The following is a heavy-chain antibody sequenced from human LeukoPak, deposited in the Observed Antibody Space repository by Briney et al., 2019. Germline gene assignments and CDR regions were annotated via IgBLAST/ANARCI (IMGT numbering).Heavy chain of an antibody. J-gene: IGHJ6*02. D-gene: IGHD3-10*01. Sequence: GGSLRLSCAASGFSFSNYGMNWVRQAPGKGLEWVALVSHDGTNQYYADSVKGRFTISRDNSKNTVDLQMNSLRVEDTAVYYCGRVSLWLGELFPDGPFTDVWGQGTTVTVFS. V-gene: IGHV3-30*03. CDR2: VSHDGTNQ. CDR1: GFSFSNYG. CDR3: GRVSLWLGELFPDGPFTDV.